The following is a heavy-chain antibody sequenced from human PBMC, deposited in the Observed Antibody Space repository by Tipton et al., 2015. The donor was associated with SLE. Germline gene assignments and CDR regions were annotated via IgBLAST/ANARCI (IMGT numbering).Heavy chain of an antibody. D-gene: IGHD5-24*01. Sequence: TLSLTCTVSGGSISSYYWSWIRQPPGKGLEWIGYIYDSGRTNYEPSLKSRVTMSIDTSKNQFSLKLRSVTAADTAVYYCARAEMTTEGSAFYFYVDVWGKGTTVTVSS. J-gene: IGHJ6*03. CDR1: GGSISSYY. V-gene: IGHV4-59*08. CDR3: ARAEMTTEGSAFYFYVDV. CDR2: IYDSGRT.